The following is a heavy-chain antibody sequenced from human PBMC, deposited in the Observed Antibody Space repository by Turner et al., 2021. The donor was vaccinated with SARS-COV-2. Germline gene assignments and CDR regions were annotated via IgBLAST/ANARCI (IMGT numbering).Heavy chain of an antibody. CDR1: GFPFSSYS. D-gene: IGHD3-3*01. Sequence: EVRLVASRGLLAKPGVSMSLACSSSGFPFSSYSMNWVPQARGKGLEWGTAIGSSSHYKYSADSEKSRSTISRDNAKNEPYLQKNSLRAEDMAVYYCARDRDDCWSGYQRDAFDIWGQGTMVTVSS. V-gene: IGHV3-21*01. CDR3: ARDRDDCWSGYQRDAFDI. J-gene: IGHJ3*02. CDR2: IGSSSHYK.